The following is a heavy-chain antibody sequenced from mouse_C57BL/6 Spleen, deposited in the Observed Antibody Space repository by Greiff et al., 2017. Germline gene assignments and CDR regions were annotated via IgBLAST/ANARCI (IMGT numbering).Heavy chain of an antibody. D-gene: IGHD2-2*01. CDR3: ARKGVYYGYAWFAY. V-gene: IGHV1-85*01. Sequence: VHLVESGPELVKPGASVKLSCKASGYTFTSYDINWVKQRPGQGLEWIGWIYPRDGSTKYNEKFKGKATLTVDTSSSTAYMELHSLTSEDSAVYFCARKGVYYGYAWFAYWGQGTLVTVSA. J-gene: IGHJ3*01. CDR1: GYTFTSYD. CDR2: IYPRDGST.